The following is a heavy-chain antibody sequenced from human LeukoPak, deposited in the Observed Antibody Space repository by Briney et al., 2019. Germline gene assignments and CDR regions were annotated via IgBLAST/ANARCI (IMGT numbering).Heavy chain of an antibody. V-gene: IGHV4-59*01. CDR1: RGSISGYY. J-gene: IGHJ4*02. Sequence: MASETLSLTCTVSRGSISGYYWSWIRQPPGKGLEWIGYIYYSGSTNYNPSLKSRVTISIDTSNKQFSLKLSSVTAADTAVYYCARVDYSNPSYWGQGTLVTVSS. CDR3: ARVDYSNPSY. D-gene: IGHD4-11*01. CDR2: IYYSGST.